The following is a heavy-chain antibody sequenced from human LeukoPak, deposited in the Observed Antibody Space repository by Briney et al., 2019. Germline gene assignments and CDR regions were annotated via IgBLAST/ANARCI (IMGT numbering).Heavy chain of an antibody. V-gene: IGHV3-23*01. J-gene: IGHJ4*02. CDR2: ISGSGGST. Sequence: GGSLRLSCAAAGFTFSSYAMSWVRQAPGKGLEWVSAISGSGGSTYYADSVKGRFTISRDNSKNTLYLQMNSLRAEDTAVYYCAKGGSSWYGILDYWGQGTLVTVSS. CDR1: GFTFSSYA. CDR3: AKGGSSWYGILDY. D-gene: IGHD6-13*01.